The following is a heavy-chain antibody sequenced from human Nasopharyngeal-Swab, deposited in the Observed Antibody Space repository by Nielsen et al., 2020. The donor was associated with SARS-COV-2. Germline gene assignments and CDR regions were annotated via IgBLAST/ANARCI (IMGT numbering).Heavy chain of an antibody. CDR1: GFTFSSYG. Sequence: GESLKISCAASGFTFSSYGMNWVRQAPGKGLEWVSSISSSTSYIYFADSVKGRFTISRDNAKNSLYLQMNSLRAEDTAVYYCARDRGYSSSPPHDNWGQGTLVTVSS. J-gene: IGHJ4*02. D-gene: IGHD6-13*01. CDR2: ISSSTSYI. V-gene: IGHV3-21*01. CDR3: ARDRGYSSSPPHDN.